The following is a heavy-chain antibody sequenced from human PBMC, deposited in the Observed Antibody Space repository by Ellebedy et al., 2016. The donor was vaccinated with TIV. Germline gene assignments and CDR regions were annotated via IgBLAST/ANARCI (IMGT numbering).Heavy chain of an antibody. CDR2: IIPMFGTS. D-gene: IGHD3-22*01. Sequence: SVKVSCXASGGNYSNYAISWLRQAPGQGLEWMGGIIPMFGTSNYAQKFQGRVTITADESTSTAYMELSSLRSEDTAVFYCARGTNYYDSTGYYYFQYWGQGTLVTVSS. J-gene: IGHJ4*02. CDR1: GGNYSNYA. CDR3: ARGTNYYDSTGYYYFQY. V-gene: IGHV1-69*13.